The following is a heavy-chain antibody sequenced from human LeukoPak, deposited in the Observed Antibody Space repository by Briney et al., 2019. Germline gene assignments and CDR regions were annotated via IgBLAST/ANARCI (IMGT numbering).Heavy chain of an antibody. CDR1: GGSISSYY. D-gene: IGHD1-26*01. CDR2: IYYSGTP. Sequence: SETLSLTCTVSGGSISSYYWSWIRQPPGKGLEWIGYIYYSGTPNYNPTLKSRVTMSVDTSKNQFSLKLSSVTAADTAVYYCAGHGGSYDFDFWGQGTLVTVSS. V-gene: IGHV4-59*08. CDR3: AGHGGSYDFDF. J-gene: IGHJ4*02.